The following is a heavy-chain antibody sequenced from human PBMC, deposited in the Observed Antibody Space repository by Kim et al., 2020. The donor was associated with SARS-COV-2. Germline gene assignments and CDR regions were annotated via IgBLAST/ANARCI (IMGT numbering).Heavy chain of an antibody. V-gene: IGHV3-15*01. CDR3: TTDRIVVVPAAIRGSCAY. J-gene: IGHJ4*02. Sequence: KGRFTISRDDSKNTLYLQMNSLKTEDTAVYYCTTDRIVVVPAAIRGSCAYWGQGTLVTVSS. D-gene: IGHD2-2*01.